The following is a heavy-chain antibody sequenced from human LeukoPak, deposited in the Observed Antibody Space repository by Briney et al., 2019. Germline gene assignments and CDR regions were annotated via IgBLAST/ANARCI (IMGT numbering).Heavy chain of an antibody. CDR2: IYYSGST. CDR1: GGSISSYY. D-gene: IGHD2-2*01. Sequence: SETLSLTCTVSGGSISSYYWSWIRQPPGKGLEWIGYIYYSGSTNYNPSLKSRVTISVDTSKSQFSLKLSSVTAADTAVYYCARSPNVVPALDVWGKGTTVTVSS. J-gene: IGHJ6*04. CDR3: ARSPNVVPALDV. V-gene: IGHV4-59*01.